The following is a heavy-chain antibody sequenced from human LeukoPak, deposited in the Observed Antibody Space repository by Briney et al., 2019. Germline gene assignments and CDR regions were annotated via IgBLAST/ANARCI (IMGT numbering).Heavy chain of an antibody. CDR1: GDSINNDNNN. CDR3: ARNLSHGVLNWFDP. Sequence: PSETLSLTCTVSGDSINNDNNNWAWIRQPPGKGLEWIGNVYYSGSTYYNPSLKSRVTISVDTSKNQFSLKLSSVTAADTAVYYCARNLSHGVLNWFDPWGQGTLVTVSS. J-gene: IGHJ5*02. V-gene: IGHV4-39*07. D-gene: IGHD2/OR15-2a*01. CDR2: VYYSGST.